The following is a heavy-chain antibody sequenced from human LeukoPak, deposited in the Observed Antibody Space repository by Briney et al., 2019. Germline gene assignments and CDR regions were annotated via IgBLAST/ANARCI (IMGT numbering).Heavy chain of an antibody. Sequence: GGALRVSCVPSRFIFSNYALHWVRPVPGVGLEGVALISFDGTNKYYAHSVKGRFTISRDNSKNTLYLQMNSLTGDDTAVFSCVRDPGLGYRSGWYQDYFDYGGEGTLVTVSA. CDR2: ISFDGTNK. V-gene: IGHV3-30-3*01. J-gene: IGHJ4*02. D-gene: IGHD6-19*01. CDR3: VRDPGLGYRSGWYQDYFDY. CDR1: RFIFSNYA.